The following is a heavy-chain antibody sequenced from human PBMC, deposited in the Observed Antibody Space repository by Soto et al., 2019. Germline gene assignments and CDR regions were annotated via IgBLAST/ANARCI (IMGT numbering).Heavy chain of an antibody. J-gene: IGHJ6*02. V-gene: IGHV1-69*01. Sequence: QVQLVQSGAEVKKPGSSVRVSCKASGGTPSNSAFSWVRQAPAQGLEWMGGIIPVFGIVKYAQNLEGRVTITADESTNTAYMELSSLRYEDRAVYYGASGRIVVVGSRAYYGMDVWGQGTTVTVSS. D-gene: IGHD6-19*01. CDR3: ASGRIVVVGSRAYYGMDV. CDR2: IIPVFGIV. CDR1: GGTPSNSA.